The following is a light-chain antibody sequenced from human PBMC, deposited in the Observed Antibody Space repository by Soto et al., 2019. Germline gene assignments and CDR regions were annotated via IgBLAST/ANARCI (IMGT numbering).Light chain of an antibody. CDR3: QQRSNWPPT. J-gene: IGKJ3*01. CDR1: QRVSNKY. V-gene: IGKV3-11*01. CDR2: EAS. Sequence: VMAQSPGTLTLSPGERATLSCREGQRVSNKYLAWYQQKPGQAPKLLIYEASNRATGIPARFSGSGSGTDFTLTISSLEPEDFAVYYCQQRSNWPPTFGPGTKVDIK.